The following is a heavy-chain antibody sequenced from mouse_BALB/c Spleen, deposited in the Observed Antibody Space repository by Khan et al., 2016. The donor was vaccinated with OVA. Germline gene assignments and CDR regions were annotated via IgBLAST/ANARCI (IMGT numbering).Heavy chain of an antibody. V-gene: IGHV1-77*01. CDR1: GYTFTDYY. CDR2: ISPGSGDT. Sequence: VQLQESGAELARPGASVKLSCKATGYTFTDYYINWVKQRTGQGLEWIGEISPGSGDTYYNEKFKGKATLTADKSSSTVYMQLSSLTAEASAVXSCARMNYFGYTFAYWGQGTLVTVSA. D-gene: IGHD1-2*01. J-gene: IGHJ3*01. CDR3: ARMNYFGYTFAY.